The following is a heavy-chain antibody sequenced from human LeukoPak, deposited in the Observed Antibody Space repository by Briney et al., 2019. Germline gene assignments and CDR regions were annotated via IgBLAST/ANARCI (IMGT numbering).Heavy chain of an antibody. D-gene: IGHD3-9*01. V-gene: IGHV3-7*03. CDR3: AKENYNILTGYKGYGMDV. J-gene: IGHJ6*02. CDR2: IRQDGTEK. Sequence: GGSLRLSCAASGFTFSSYWMSWVRQAPGKGLEWVANIRQDGTEKYFVDSVEGRFIISRDNAKNSLYLQMNSLRAEDTALYYCAKENYNILTGYKGYGMDVWGQGTTVTVSS. CDR1: GFTFSSYW.